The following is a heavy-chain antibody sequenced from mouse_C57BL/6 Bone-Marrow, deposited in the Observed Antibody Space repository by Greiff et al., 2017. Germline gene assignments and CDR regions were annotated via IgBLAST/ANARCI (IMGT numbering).Heavy chain of an antibody. CDR3: ATLYYYGSGRYWYFDV. J-gene: IGHJ1*03. CDR2: ISSGSSTI. CDR1: GFTFSDYG. V-gene: IGHV5-17*01. Sequence: EVKLVESGGGLVKPGGSLKLSCAASGFTFSDYGMHWVRQAPEQGLEWVAYISSGSSTIYYADPVKGRFTISRDNAKNTLFLQRTSLRSEDTAMYYWATLYYYGSGRYWYFDVWGTGTTVTVSS. D-gene: IGHD1-1*01.